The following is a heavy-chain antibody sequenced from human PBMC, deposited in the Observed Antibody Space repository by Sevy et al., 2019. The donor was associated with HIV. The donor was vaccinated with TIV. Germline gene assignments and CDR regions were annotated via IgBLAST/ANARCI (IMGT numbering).Heavy chain of an antibody. V-gene: IGHV3-9*01. CDR3: AKGRVEMATNYFDY. J-gene: IGHJ4*02. CDR2: ISWNSGSI. D-gene: IGHD5-12*01. CDR1: GFTFDGYA. Sequence: GGSLRLSCAASGFTFDGYAMHWVRQAPGKGLEWVSGISWNSGSIGYADSVKGRFTISRDNAKNSLYLQMNSLRAEDTALYYCAKGRVEMATNYFDYWGQGTLVTVSS.